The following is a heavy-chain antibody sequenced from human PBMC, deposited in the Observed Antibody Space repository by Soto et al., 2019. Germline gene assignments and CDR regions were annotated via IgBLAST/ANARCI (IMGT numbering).Heavy chain of an antibody. V-gene: IGHV4-30-4*01. J-gene: IGHJ4*02. CDR3: ATMGTTANGLYFFDY. Sequence: QVQLQESGPGLVKPSQTLSLTCTVSGGSISSGNYYWSWIRQPPGKGLEWIGFISYSGSTYYRTSLKRLVTISVDTSKSQYTLNLSFVTAADTAVYYCATMGTTANGLYFFDYWGQGSLVTVSS. CDR1: GGSISSGNYY. CDR2: ISYSGST. D-gene: IGHD4-17*01.